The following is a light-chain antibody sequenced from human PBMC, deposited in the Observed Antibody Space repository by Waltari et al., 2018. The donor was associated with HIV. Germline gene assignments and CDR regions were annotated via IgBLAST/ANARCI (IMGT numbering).Light chain of an antibody. CDR2: DVT. J-gene: IGLJ2*01. V-gene: IGLV2-11*01. CDR1: SSDSDVSYS. CDR3: CSYAGSKTHNVA. Sequence: QSALTQPRSVSGSPGQSVTISCSGTSSDSDVSYSVSCSQQHPGKAPQIIIYDVTKRPSGVPDRFSGSKSGNTASLTISGLQAEDEADYYCCSYAGSKTHNVAFGGGTRLTVL.